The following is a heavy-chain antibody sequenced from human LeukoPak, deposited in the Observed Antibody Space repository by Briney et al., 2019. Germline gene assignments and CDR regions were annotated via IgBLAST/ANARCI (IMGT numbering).Heavy chain of an antibody. D-gene: IGHD6-19*01. CDR1: GFSVSSNY. J-gene: IGHJ1*01. Sequence: GGSLRLSCAASGFSVSSNYMSWVRQAPGKGLEWVSVIYSGDRTYYADSVKGRFTISRDNSNNTLYLQMNSLRPEDTAVYYCARGGKIPLAGTRSPQYFQHWGQGTLVTVSS. V-gene: IGHV3-53*05. CDR2: IYSGDRT. CDR3: ARGGKIPLAGTRSPQYFQH.